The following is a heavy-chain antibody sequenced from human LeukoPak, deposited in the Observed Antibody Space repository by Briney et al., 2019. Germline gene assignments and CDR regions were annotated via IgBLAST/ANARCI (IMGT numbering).Heavy chain of an antibody. J-gene: IGHJ5*02. CDR1: GYTFTRYY. Sequence: ASVKVSCKASGYTFTRYYMHWVRQAPGQGLEWRGWINPNSGGTNYAQKFQGRVTMTRDTSISTAYMELGRLRSDDTAVYYCARGPPIVVVPAAHDPWGQGTLVTVSS. D-gene: IGHD2-2*01. V-gene: IGHV1-2*02. CDR2: INPNSGGT. CDR3: ARGPPIVVVPAAHDP.